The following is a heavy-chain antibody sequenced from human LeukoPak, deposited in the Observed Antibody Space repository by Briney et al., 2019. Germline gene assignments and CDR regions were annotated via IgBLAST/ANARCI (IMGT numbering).Heavy chain of an antibody. CDR1: GFTFSSYW. V-gene: IGHV3-7*01. Sequence: GGSLRLSCAASGFTFSSYWMSWVRQAPGKGLEWVANIKQDGSEKYYVDSVKGRFTISRDNAKNSLYLQMNSLRAEDTAVYYCARDHSGYDLSAFDIWGQGTMVTVSS. CDR2: IKQDGSEK. J-gene: IGHJ3*02. D-gene: IGHD5-12*01. CDR3: ARDHSGYDLSAFDI.